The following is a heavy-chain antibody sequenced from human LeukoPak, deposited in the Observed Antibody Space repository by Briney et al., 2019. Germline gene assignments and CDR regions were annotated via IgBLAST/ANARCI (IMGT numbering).Heavy chain of an antibody. CDR2: IKQDESEK. J-gene: IGHJ6*03. V-gene: IGHV3-7*01. CDR1: GFTFSIYW. Sequence: PGGSLTLSCAASGFTFSIYWMSCVRQAPGKGLEWGANIKQDESEKYYVDSVKGRYTISRDKAKNSLYLQMNSLRAEHTAVYYGARESSSSWYGGGYYYYMDVWGKGTTVTISS. CDR3: ARESSSSWYGGGYYYYMDV. D-gene: IGHD6-13*01.